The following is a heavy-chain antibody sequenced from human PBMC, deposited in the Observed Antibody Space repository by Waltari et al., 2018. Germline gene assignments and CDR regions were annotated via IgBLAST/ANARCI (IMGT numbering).Heavy chain of an antibody. J-gene: IGHJ4*02. Sequence: QVQLVESGGGVVLPGGALRLSCKASGVIFSRQDMNWVRQAPGMGLEWLSLIRFDGGQKFYADTVKGRFTVSRDNSRDTLYLHMESLRSGDTATYFCATQASISSPSFWGRGTLVTVSS. D-gene: IGHD3-16*02. CDR1: GVIFSRQD. CDR3: ATQASISSPSF. CDR2: IRFDGGQK. V-gene: IGHV3-30*02.